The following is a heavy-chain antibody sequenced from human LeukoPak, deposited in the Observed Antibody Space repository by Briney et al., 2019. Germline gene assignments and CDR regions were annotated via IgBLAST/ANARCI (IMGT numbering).Heavy chain of an antibody. V-gene: IGHV5-51*01. J-gene: IGHJ4*02. CDR3: ARSSSWYVSDY. CDR1: GYSFTSYW. D-gene: IGHD6-13*01. CDR2: IYPGDSDT. Sequence: GASLQISCKGSGYSFTSYWIGWVRQMPGKGLEWMGIIYPGDSDTRYSPSFQGQVTISADKSISTAYLQWSSLRASDSAMYYCARSSSWYVSDYWGQGTLVTVSS.